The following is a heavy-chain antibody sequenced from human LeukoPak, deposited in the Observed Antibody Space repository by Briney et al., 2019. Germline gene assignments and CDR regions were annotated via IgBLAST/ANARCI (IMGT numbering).Heavy chain of an antibody. J-gene: IGHJ3*02. CDR2: IIPIFGTA. D-gene: IGHD6-13*01. V-gene: IGHV1-69*06. CDR1: GGTFSSYA. CDR3: EAASGSDAFDI. Sequence: SVKVSCKASGGTFSSYAISWVRQAPGQGLEWMGGIIPIFGTANYAQKFQGRVTITADKSTSTAYMELSSLRAEDTAVYYCEAASGSDAFDIWGQGTMVTVSS.